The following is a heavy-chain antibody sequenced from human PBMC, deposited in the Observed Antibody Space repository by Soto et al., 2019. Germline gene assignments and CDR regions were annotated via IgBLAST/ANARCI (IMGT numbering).Heavy chain of an antibody. J-gene: IGHJ4*02. D-gene: IGHD3-10*01. CDR2: ISGFNGQT. Sequence: QVQLVQSGPEVKKPGASGKVSCKASGNTFASHGFSWVRQAPGQGLEGMGWISGFNGQTNYALKFQGRVTLTTDTYTSTSYKKLRILRYDATAVYFCARVDPRGVAVVRDYWGQGTLVTVSS. CDR1: GNTFASHG. CDR3: ARVDPRGVAVVRDY. V-gene: IGHV1-18*01.